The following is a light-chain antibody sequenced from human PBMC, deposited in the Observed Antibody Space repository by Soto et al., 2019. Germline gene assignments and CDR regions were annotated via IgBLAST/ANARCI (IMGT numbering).Light chain of an antibody. Sequence: QSALTQPASVSGSPGQSITISCTRTSSDVGGYDYVSWYQQHPGKAPKLMIYDVGDRPSGVSNRFSGSKSGNTASLTISGLQAEDEADYYCSSYTTSSAQVFGGGTKVTVL. CDR2: DVG. V-gene: IGLV2-14*01. J-gene: IGLJ2*01. CDR1: SSDVGGYDY. CDR3: SSYTTSSAQV.